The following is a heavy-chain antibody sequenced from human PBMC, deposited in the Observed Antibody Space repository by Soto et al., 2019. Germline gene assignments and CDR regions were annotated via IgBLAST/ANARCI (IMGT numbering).Heavy chain of an antibody. V-gene: IGHV3-7*01. Sequence: EVQLVESGGGLVQPGGSLRLSCATSGFIFSSYWMSWLRQAPGKGLEWLANIKPDGSEKIYVDSVQGRLTISRDNANHSLYLQVTDLRAEDTAVYYCAAYRSSRYSYWGQGTLVTVSS. CDR2: IKPDGSEK. J-gene: IGHJ4*02. CDR1: GFIFSSYW. CDR3: AAYRSSRYSY. D-gene: IGHD6-13*01.